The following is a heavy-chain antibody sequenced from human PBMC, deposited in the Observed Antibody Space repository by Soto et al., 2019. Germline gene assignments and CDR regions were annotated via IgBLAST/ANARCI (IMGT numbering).Heavy chain of an antibody. V-gene: IGHV5-51*01. J-gene: IGHJ4*02. CDR3: ARYYYGSGSYDMEYYFDY. D-gene: IGHD3-10*01. CDR1: GYSFTSYW. CDR2: IYPGDSDT. Sequence: EVQLVQSGAEVKKPGESLKISCKGSGYSFTSYWIGWVRQMPGKGLEWMGIIYPGDSDTRDSPSFQGQVTISADKSISTAYLQWSSLKASDTAMYYCARYYYGSGSYDMEYYFDYWGQGTLVTVSS.